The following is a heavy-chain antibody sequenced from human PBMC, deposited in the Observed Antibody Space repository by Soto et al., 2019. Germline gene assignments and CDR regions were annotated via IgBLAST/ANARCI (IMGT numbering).Heavy chain of an antibody. CDR1: GFAFSNAW. V-gene: IGHV3-15*07. J-gene: IGHJ4*01. CDR3: TTDSYTSVIVVRFDY. Sequence: GGSLRLSCAASGFAFSNAWINWVRQAPGKGLEWVGRIKSKGHGGTTDFAAPVRGRFAISRDDSRNLVYMQMNSLNTEDTAVYYCTTDSYTSVIVVRFDYWGHGTTGHRLL. CDR2: IKSKGHGGTT. D-gene: IGHD3-22*01.